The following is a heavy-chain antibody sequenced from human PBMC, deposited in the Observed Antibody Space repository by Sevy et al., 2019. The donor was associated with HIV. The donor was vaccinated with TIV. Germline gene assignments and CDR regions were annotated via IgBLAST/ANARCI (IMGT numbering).Heavy chain of an antibody. D-gene: IGHD5-18*01. CDR2: IYDGGTT. Sequence: SETLSLTCAVSGAAVSGYFWSWVRQPPGKGLEWLGYIYDGGTTNYNPSLDSRLTISVDTSKNQFSLKLSSVTAVDTAVYYCARGLQLWLGHFDYWGQGTLVTVSS. CDR1: GAAVSGYF. CDR3: ARGLQLWLGHFDY. J-gene: IGHJ4*02. V-gene: IGHV4-59*02.